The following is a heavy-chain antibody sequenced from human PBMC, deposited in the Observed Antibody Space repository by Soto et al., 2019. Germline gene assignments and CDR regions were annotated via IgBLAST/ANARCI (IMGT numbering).Heavy chain of an antibody. CDR2: ISTYSGGT. J-gene: IGHJ4*02. CDR3: AREGNDISGYYYFDY. V-gene: IGHV1-2*02. Sequence: GASVKVSCKASGYTFFTYDISWVRQAPGQGLEWMGWISTYSGGTNYAQKFQGRVTMTRDTSSSTAYMELSRLRSDDTAVYYCAREGNDISGYYYFDYWGQGTLVTVSS. D-gene: IGHD3-22*01. CDR1: GYTFFTYD.